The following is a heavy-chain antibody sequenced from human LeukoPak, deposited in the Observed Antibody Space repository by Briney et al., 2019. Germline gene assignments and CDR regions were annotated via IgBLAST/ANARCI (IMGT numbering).Heavy chain of an antibody. CDR2: VSGDGVHK. Sequence: PGRSLRLSCAASGFTFSSYAMSWVRQPPGKGLEWVAAVSGDGVHKFYADSVKGRFTLSRDNFRSILYLQMNSLTTDDTALYYCTREYGDYYLGDYWGQGTPVTVSS. CDR3: TREYGDYYLGDY. CDR1: GFTFSSYA. V-gene: IGHV3-30-3*01. D-gene: IGHD4-17*01. J-gene: IGHJ4*02.